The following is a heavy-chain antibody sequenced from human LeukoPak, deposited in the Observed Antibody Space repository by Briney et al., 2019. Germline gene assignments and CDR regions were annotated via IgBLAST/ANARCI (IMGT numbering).Heavy chain of an antibody. Sequence: SETLSVTCTLSGGSISNYYWSWIRQPPGKGREWIGYVYYTGSTNYHPSLKSRVTISVDTSKNQLSLKLSSVTAADTAVYYCARHPLDYWGQGILVTVSS. V-gene: IGHV4-59*08. J-gene: IGHJ4*02. CDR2: VYYTGST. CDR1: GGSISNYY. CDR3: ARHPLDY.